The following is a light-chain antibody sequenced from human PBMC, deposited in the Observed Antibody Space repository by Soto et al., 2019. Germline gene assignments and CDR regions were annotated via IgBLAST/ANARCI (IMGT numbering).Light chain of an antibody. CDR2: GAS. CDR1: QSVSSN. J-gene: IGKJ1*01. V-gene: IGKV3-15*01. CDR3: QQYSNWPVT. Sequence: EIVMTQSPATLSVSPGERATLSCRASQSVSSNLAWYQQKPGQAPRLLIYGASTRATGIPVRFSGSGSGTEFTLTISSLQPEDFAVYYCQQYSNWPVTFGQGTKVEIK.